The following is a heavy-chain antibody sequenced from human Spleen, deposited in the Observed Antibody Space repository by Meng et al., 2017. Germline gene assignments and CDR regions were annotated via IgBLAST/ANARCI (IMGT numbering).Heavy chain of an antibody. V-gene: IGHV1-69*06. CDR1: GGTFSSYA. CDR3: ARDVTYYYDSSGYYHSKYFQH. J-gene: IGHJ1*01. D-gene: IGHD3-22*01. Sequence: SVKVSCKASGGTFSSYAISWVRQAPGQGLEWMGGIIPIFGTANYAQKFQGRVTITADKSTSTAYMELSSLRSEDTAVYYCARDVTYYYDSSGYYHSKYFQHWGQGTLVTVSS. CDR2: IIPIFGTA.